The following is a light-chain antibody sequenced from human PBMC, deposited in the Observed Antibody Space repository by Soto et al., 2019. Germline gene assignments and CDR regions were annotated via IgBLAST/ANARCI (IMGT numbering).Light chain of an antibody. J-gene: IGLJ1*01. CDR3: SASAGAYPHV. Sequence: AVTAPRSVSGYPGQSAAISCTRTSSDVGGYNYVSWYQQHPGKAPKLMIYDVSKRPSGVPDRFSGSKSGNTASLTISGLLAEDEDDYCCSASAGAYPHVFGTGTKVTV. CDR1: SSDVGGYNY. V-gene: IGLV2-11*01. CDR2: DVS.